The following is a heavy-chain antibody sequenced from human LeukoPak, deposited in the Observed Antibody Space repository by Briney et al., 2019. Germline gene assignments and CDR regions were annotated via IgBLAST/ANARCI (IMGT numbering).Heavy chain of an antibody. CDR1: GFIFSSYW. D-gene: IGHD1-26*01. CDR3: AREDLYSGSYYDY. V-gene: IGHV3-74*01. CDR2: INTDGSST. Sequence: PGGSLRLSCAASGFIFSSYWMHWVRHAPGKGLAWVSRINTDGSSTIYADSVKGRFTISRDKGKNTLYLQMNSLRAEDTAVYYCAREDLYSGSYYDYWGQGTLVTVSS. J-gene: IGHJ4*02.